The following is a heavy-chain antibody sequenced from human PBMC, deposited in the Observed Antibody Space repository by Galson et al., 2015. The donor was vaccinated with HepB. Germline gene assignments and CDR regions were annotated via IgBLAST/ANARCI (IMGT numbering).Heavy chain of an antibody. Sequence: SLRLSCAASGFTFSNAYMSWVRQAPGKGLEWVGHIKSKVDGGTIDYAAPVKGRFTISSDDSKDMLYLQMNRLKTEDTAVYFCTEEWPAGAFDVWAKGTMVIVSS. D-gene: IGHD3-3*01. CDR3: TEEWPAGAFDV. CDR2: IKSKVDGGTI. V-gene: IGHV3-15*01. J-gene: IGHJ3*01. CDR1: GFTFSNAY.